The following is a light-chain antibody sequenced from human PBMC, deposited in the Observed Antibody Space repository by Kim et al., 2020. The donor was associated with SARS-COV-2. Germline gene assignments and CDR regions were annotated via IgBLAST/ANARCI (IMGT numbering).Light chain of an antibody. Sequence: SYELTQPPSVSVSPGQTASITCSGDKLGDKYACWYQQKPGQSLVLVIYQDSKRPSGIPERFSGSNSGNTATLTISGTQAMDEADYYCQAWDSSTGVFGGGTQLTVL. CDR3: QAWDSSTGV. J-gene: IGLJ2*01. CDR1: KLGDKY. CDR2: QDS. V-gene: IGLV3-1*01.